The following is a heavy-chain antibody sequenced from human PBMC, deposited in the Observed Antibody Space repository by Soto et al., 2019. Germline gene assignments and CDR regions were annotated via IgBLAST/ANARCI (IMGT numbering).Heavy chain of an antibody. V-gene: IGHV1-2*02. J-gene: IGHJ5*02. Sequence: ASVKFSCKASGYTFTGYYMHWVRQAPGQGLEWMGWINPNSGGTNYAQKFQGRVTMTRDTSISTAYMELSRLRSDDTAVYYCARAGGYYDFWSGYYKAFDPWGQGTLVTVSS. D-gene: IGHD3-3*01. CDR3: ARAGGYYDFWSGYYKAFDP. CDR2: INPNSGGT. CDR1: GYTFTGYY.